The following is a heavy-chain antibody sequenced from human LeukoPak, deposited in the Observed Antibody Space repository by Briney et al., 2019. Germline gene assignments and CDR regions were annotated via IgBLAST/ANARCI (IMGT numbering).Heavy chain of an antibody. D-gene: IGHD5-18*01. CDR2: INHSGST. CDR3: ARARHGYIYGYRPNELGHFFDY. Sequence: SETLSLTCAVYGGSFSGYYWSWIRQPPGKGLEWIGEINHSGSTNYNPSLKSRVTISVDTSKNQFSLKLSSVTAADTAVYYCARARHGYIYGYRPNELGHFFDYWGQGTLVTVSS. V-gene: IGHV4-34*01. J-gene: IGHJ4*02. CDR1: GGSFSGYY.